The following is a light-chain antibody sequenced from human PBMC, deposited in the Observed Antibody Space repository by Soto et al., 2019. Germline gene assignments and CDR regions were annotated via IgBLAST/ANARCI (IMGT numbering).Light chain of an antibody. V-gene: IGKV3-11*01. Sequence: EIVLTQSPATLSLSPGERATLSCRASQTVSTFLAWYQQKPGQAPRLLIYDASNRATGIPDRFSGSGSRTDFTLTISSLEPEDFAVYYCQQRSDWPKYTFGQGTKLEIK. CDR1: QTVSTF. CDR2: DAS. J-gene: IGKJ2*01. CDR3: QQRSDWPKYT.